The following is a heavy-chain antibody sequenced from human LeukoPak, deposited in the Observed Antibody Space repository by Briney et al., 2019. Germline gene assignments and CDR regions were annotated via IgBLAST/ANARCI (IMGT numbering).Heavy chain of an antibody. Sequence: SETLSLTCAVYGGSFSGYYWSWIRQPPGKGLEWIGEINHSGGTNYNPSLKSRVTISVDTSKNQFSLKLSSVTAADTAVYYCARESRYGMDVWGQGTTVTVSS. CDR1: GGSFSGYY. V-gene: IGHV4-34*01. J-gene: IGHJ6*02. CDR2: INHSGGT. CDR3: ARESRYGMDV.